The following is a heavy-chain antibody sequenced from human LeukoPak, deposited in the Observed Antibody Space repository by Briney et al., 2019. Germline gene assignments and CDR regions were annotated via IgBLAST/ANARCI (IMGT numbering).Heavy chain of an antibody. Sequence: PGGTLRLSCAASGFTFSSYGMSWVRQAPGKGLEWVSAISGGGGSTYYADSVKGRFTISRDNSKNTLYLQMNSLRAEDTAVYYCAKDRYSSSWYGGPSDYWGQGTLVTVSS. J-gene: IGHJ4*02. V-gene: IGHV3-23*01. D-gene: IGHD6-13*01. CDR1: GFTFSSYG. CDR2: ISGGGGST. CDR3: AKDRYSSSWYGGPSDY.